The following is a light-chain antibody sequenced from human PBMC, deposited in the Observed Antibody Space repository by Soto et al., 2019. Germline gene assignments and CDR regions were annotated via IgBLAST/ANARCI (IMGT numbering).Light chain of an antibody. CDR3: CSYASSTLYV. CDR2: DVT. Sequence: QSALNQPASLSGSPGQSITISCTGTSSDVGGYNFVSWYQQLPGNAPKLLIHDVTLRPSGVSDRFSGSKSGTTASLTISGLQAEDEADYYCCSYASSTLYVFGTGTKVTVL. J-gene: IGLJ1*01. CDR1: SSDVGGYNF. V-gene: IGLV2-14*03.